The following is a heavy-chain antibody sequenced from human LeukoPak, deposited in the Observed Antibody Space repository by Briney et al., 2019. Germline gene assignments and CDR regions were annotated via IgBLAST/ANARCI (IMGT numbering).Heavy chain of an antibody. D-gene: IGHD6-19*01. V-gene: IGHV4-34*01. CDR2: INHSGST. CDR1: GGSFSSYY. CDR3: ARLRLLAGTWALDF. J-gene: IGHJ4*02. Sequence: SETLSLTCAVYGGSFSSYYWSWIRQPPGKGLEWIGEINHSGSTSYKPSLKSRVTISLDTSKNQFSLRLSSVTAADTAVYYCARLRLLAGTWALDFWGQGALVTVSS.